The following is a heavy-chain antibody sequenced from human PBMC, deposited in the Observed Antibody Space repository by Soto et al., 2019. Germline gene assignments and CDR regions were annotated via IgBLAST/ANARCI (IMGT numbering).Heavy chain of an antibody. V-gene: IGHV1-69*13. CDR1: GGSLSNYA. D-gene: IGHD1-26*01. Sequence: SVKVSCKASGGSLSNYAIKWVRQVPGQGLEWVGGIIPLSGTTNYAQKFQGRVTITADVSTSTAYMELSSLRSGDTAVYYCATEGFSGSYLANWGQGVLVTVSS. J-gene: IGHJ4*02. CDR3: ATEGFSGSYLAN. CDR2: IIPLSGTT.